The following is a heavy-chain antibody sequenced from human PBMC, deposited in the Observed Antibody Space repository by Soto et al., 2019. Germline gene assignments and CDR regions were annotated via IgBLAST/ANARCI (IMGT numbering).Heavy chain of an antibody. V-gene: IGHV1-46*01. CDR1: GYKFTTYF. Sequence: ASVKVSCKSSGYKFTTYFIHWVRQAPGQGLEWMGMIHPSGDTGYAQKFRGRVTMTIDTSTTTAYMELRNLTSEDTAVYFSVRGYCTTSPCSGDFHGWGQGTLVTLDS. CDR2: IHPSGDT. J-gene: IGHJ1*01. CDR3: VRGYCTTSPCSGDFHG. D-gene: IGHD2-15*01.